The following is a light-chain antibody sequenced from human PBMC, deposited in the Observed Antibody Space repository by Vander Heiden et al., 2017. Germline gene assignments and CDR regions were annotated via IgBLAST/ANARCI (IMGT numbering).Light chain of an antibody. CDR3: SSYTNTSSRRG. Sequence: QSVLTQPASVSGSPGQSITISCTGTKSDVGGYNYVSWYQQHPGKAPKFMSLDVSNRPSGISNRFSGSKSGNTASLTISGLQAEDEADYYGSSYTNTSSRRGFVTVTKVT. CDR2: DVS. J-gene: IGLJ1*01. V-gene: IGLV2-14*01. CDR1: KSDVGGYNY.